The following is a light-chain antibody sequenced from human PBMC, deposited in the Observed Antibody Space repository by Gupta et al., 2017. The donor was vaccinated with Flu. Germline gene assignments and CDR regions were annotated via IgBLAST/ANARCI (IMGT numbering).Light chain of an antibody. Sequence: WFGSGSNIGRSNGNWYQQRPGTSPNLLIDGSNKGHSGGLDRFAGAKSGTSAALVISGLQAEDEADYYCGAGEDSRNGHYVFGTGTKVTVL. CDR1: GSNIGRSN. V-gene: IGLV1-44*01. CDR3: GAGEDSRNGHYV. CDR2: GSN. J-gene: IGLJ1*01.